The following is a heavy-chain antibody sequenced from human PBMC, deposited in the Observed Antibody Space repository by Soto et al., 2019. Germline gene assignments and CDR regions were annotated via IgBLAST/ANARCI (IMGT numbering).Heavy chain of an antibody. J-gene: IGHJ3*02. V-gene: IGHV3-30*18. CDR1: GFTFSSYG. CDR3: AKATAITGGAFEI. CDR2: ISYDGSNK. D-gene: IGHD5-12*01. Sequence: GGSLRLSCAASGFTFSSYGMHWVRQAPGKGLEWVAVISYDGSNKYYADSVKGRFTISRDNSKNTLYLQMNSLTAGDTAVYYCAKATAITGGAFEIYGQGTLVTVSS.